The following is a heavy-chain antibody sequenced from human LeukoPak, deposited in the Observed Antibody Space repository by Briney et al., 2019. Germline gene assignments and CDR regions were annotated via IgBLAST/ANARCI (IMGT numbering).Heavy chain of an antibody. CDR1: GFTFSSFA. CDR2: ISGSGGST. J-gene: IGHJ4*02. Sequence: PGGSLRLSCAASGFTFSSFAMSWVRQAPGKGLEWVSAISGSGGSTYYADSVKGRFTISRDNSKNTLYLQMNSLRAEDTAVYYCAKVDSGSYWIFDYWGQGTLVTVSS. CDR3: AKVDSGSYWIFDY. D-gene: IGHD1-26*01. V-gene: IGHV3-23*01.